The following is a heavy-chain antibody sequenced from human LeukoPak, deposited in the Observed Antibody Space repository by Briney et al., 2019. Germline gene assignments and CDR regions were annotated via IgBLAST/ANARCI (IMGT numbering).Heavy chain of an antibody. V-gene: IGHV4-59*01. Sequence: SETLSLTCTVSGGSISSYYWSWIRQPPGKGLEWIGYIYYSGSTNYNPSLKSRVTISVDTSKNQFSLRLSSVTAADTAVYYCARAVVVVIATRDYYYMDVWGKGTTVTVSS. D-gene: IGHD2-21*01. CDR2: IYYSGST. CDR3: ARAVVVVIATRDYYYMDV. CDR1: GGSISSYY. J-gene: IGHJ6*03.